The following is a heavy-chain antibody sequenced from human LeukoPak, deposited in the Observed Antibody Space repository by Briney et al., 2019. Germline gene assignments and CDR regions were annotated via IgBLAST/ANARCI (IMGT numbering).Heavy chain of an antibody. CDR1: GFTFTSSA. D-gene: IGHD2-15*01. Sequence: GTSVKVSCKASGFTFTSSAMQWVRQARGQRLEWIGWIVVGSGNTNYAQKFQERVTITRDMSTSTAYMELSSLRSEDTAVYYCAAGLRSGQSPFDPWGQGTLVTVSS. CDR3: AAGLRSGQSPFDP. CDR2: IVVGSGNT. V-gene: IGHV1-58*02. J-gene: IGHJ5*02.